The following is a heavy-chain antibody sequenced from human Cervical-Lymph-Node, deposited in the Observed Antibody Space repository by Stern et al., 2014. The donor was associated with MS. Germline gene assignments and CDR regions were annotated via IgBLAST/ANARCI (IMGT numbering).Heavy chain of an antibody. CDR2: IYYSGST. Sequence: QVQLQESGPGLVKPSETLSLTCTVSGGSISSYYWSWIRQPPGKGLEWIGDIYYSGSTNYNPSLKSRVTISVDSSKNQFPLKLSSVTAADTAVYYCASGGYSYGYPYYFDYWGQGTLVTVSS. D-gene: IGHD5-18*01. CDR1: GGSISSYY. V-gene: IGHV4-59*01. J-gene: IGHJ4*02. CDR3: ASGGYSYGYPYYFDY.